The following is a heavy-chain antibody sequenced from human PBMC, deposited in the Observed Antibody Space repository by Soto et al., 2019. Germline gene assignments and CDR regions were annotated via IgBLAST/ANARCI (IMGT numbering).Heavy chain of an antibody. CDR2: IYYSGST. V-gene: IGHV4-31*03. D-gene: IGHD1-26*01. Sequence: SETLSLTCTVSGGSISSGGYYWSWIRQHPGKGLKWIGYIYYSGSTYYNPSLKSRVTISVDTSKNQFSLKLSSVTAADTAVYYCARVASIKWELTGRFAYWGQGTLVTVSS. CDR1: GGSISSGGYY. CDR3: ARVASIKWELTGRFAY. J-gene: IGHJ4*02.